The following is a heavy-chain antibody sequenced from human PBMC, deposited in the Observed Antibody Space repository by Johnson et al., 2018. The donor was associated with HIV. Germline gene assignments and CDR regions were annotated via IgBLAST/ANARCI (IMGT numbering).Heavy chain of an antibody. CDR1: GFTFSSYG. D-gene: IGHD2-15*01. V-gene: IGHV3-30*18. CDR2: ISYDGSDI. Sequence: QVQLVESGGGVVQPGRSLRLSCAASGFTFSSYGMNWVRQAPGKGLEWVAVISYDGSDIYYADSVKGRFTISRDNAKNSLYLQMNSLRAEDTAVYYCAKDHPVVAERTGAFDIWGQGTMVTVSS. CDR3: AKDHPVVAERTGAFDI. J-gene: IGHJ3*02.